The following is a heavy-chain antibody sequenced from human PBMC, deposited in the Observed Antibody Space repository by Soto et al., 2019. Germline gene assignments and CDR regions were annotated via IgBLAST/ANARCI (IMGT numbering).Heavy chain of an antibody. D-gene: IGHD2-15*01. Sequence: SETLSLTCTVSGGSITTGGSYWSWIRQHPGKGLEWIGNIYHSGNTYYNPSLKSRLTISVDTSKNHFSLMVDSVTAADTAVYYCARDPANLALAVAYFDSWGQGTLVTV. CDR3: ARDPANLALAVAYFDS. V-gene: IGHV4-31*03. J-gene: IGHJ4*02. CDR2: IYHSGNT. CDR1: GGSITTGGSY.